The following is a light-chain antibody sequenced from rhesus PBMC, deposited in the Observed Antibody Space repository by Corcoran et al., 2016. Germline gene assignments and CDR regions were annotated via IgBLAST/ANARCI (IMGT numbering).Light chain of an antibody. V-gene: IGKV1-22*01. CDR2: KAS. J-gene: IGKJ4*01. CDR3: QQYSSSLT. Sequence: DIQMTQSPSSLSASVGDTVTITCRASQSISSWLAWYQQKPGKAPKLLINKASTLQSGVPSRFSGSGSGTDFTLTISSLQSEDFATYYGQQYSSSLTFGGGTKVEIK. CDR1: QSISSW.